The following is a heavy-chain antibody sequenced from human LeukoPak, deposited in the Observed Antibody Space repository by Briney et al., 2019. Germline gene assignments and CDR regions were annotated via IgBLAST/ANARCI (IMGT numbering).Heavy chain of an antibody. CDR1: GYTFTSYG. CDR3: ARDNLDYDSSGYPDY. J-gene: IGHJ4*02. D-gene: IGHD3-22*01. Sequence: ASVKVSCKASGYTFTSYGISWVRQAPGQGLEWMGWISAYNGNTNYAQKLQGRVTMTTDTSTSTAYMELRSLRSDDTAVYYCARDNLDYDSSGYPDYWGQGTLVTVSS. V-gene: IGHV1-18*01. CDR2: ISAYNGNT.